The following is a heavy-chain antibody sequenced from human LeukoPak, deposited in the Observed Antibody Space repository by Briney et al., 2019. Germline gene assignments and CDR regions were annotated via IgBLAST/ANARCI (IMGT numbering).Heavy chain of an antibody. CDR2: FFYSGST. D-gene: IGHD3-9*01. J-gene: IGHJ4*02. CDR1: GGSISSYY. CDR3: ARQSAHYDILTGYYPTVADY. Sequence: SETLSLTCTVSGGSISSYYWSWIRQPPGKGLGGFGFFFYSGSTNYNPSLKSRVTISVDTSKNQFSLKLSSVTAADTAVYYCARQSAHYDILTGYYPTVADYWGQGTLVTVSS. V-gene: IGHV4-59*08.